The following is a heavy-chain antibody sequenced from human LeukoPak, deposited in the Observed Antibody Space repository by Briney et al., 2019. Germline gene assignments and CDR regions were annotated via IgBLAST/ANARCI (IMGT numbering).Heavy chain of an antibody. V-gene: IGHV4-39*01. CDR2: IYFSGTT. D-gene: IGHD6-13*01. CDR3: ARASSWYEGGWFDS. Sequence: WXXVRQPPGXGLEWLGSIYFSGTTYFNPSLKSRVAVSVYTSKNQFSLKVTSVNAADTAVYFCARASSWYEGGWFDSWGQGTXVTVSS. J-gene: IGHJ5*01.